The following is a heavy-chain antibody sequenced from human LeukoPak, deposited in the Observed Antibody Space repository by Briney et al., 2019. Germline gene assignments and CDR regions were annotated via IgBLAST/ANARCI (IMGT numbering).Heavy chain of an antibody. CDR2: IYYSGST. V-gene: IGHV4-59*01. Sequence: PSETLSLTCTVSGGSISSYYWSWIRQPPGKGLEWIGYIYYSGSTNYNPSLKSRVTISVDTSKNQFSLRLSSVTAADTAVYYCARIGIAVAGPWYYYYYMDVWGKGTTVTISS. J-gene: IGHJ6*03. CDR3: ARIGIAVAGPWYYYYYMDV. CDR1: GGSISSYY. D-gene: IGHD6-19*01.